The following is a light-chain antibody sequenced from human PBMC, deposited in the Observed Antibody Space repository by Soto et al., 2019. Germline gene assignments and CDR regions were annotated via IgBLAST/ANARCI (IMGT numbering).Light chain of an antibody. CDR3: QQLNSY. CDR1: QGIASY. CDR2: AAS. V-gene: IGKV1-9*01. Sequence: DIQMTQSPSTLSGSVGDRFTITCRASQGIASYLAWYQQKPGKAPKLLIYAASTLQSGVPSRFSGSGSGTEFTLTISSLQPEDFATYYCQQLNSYFGGGTKVDIK. J-gene: IGKJ4*01.